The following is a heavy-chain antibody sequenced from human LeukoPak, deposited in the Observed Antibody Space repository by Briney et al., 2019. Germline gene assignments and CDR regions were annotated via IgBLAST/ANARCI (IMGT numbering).Heavy chain of an antibody. V-gene: IGHV1-18*04. D-gene: IGHD5-12*01. CDR2: ISAYNGNT. Sequence: ASVKVSCKASGYTFTSYGISWVRQAPGQGLEWMGRISAYNGNTNYAQKLQGRVTMTTDTSTSTAYMELRSLRSDDTAVYYCARGRGYSGYSYYFDYWGQGTLVTVSS. CDR1: GYTFTSYG. CDR3: ARGRGYSGYSYYFDY. J-gene: IGHJ4*02.